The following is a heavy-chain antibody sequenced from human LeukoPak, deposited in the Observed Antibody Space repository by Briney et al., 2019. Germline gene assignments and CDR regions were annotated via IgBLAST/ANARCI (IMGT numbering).Heavy chain of an antibody. CDR3: ARVSSRWYYYYGMDV. V-gene: IGHV1-18*01. CDR1: GYTFTSYG. Sequence: GASVKVSCKASGYTFTSYGISWVRQAPGQGPEWMRWISAYNGNTNYAQKLQGRVTMTTDTSTSTAYMELRSLRSDDTAVYYCARVSSRWYYYYGMDVWGQGTTVTVSS. CDR2: ISAYNGNT. D-gene: IGHD2-2*01. J-gene: IGHJ6*02.